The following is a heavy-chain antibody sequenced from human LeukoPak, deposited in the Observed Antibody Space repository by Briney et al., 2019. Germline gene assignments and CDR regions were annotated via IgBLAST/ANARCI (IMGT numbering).Heavy chain of an antibody. Sequence: GRSLRLSCAASTFTISSYAMHWVRQTPGKGLEWVTVISSDGSNKYYADSVKGRFTISRDNAKNSLYLQMNSLRAEDTAVYYCAELGITMIGGVWGKGTTVTISS. CDR3: AELGITMIGGV. CDR1: TFTISSYA. J-gene: IGHJ6*04. CDR2: ISSDGSNK. D-gene: IGHD3-10*02. V-gene: IGHV3-30*04.